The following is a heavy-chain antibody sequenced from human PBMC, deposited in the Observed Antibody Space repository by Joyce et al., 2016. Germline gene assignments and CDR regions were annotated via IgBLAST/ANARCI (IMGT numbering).Heavy chain of an antibody. Sequence: EVQLLESGGGLVQPGGSLRLSCAASGFTFSSYAMSWVRQTPEKWLEWVSAIGGGGGRTYHADSVKGRFTISRDDSKSTLFLQMSRLRAEDTAIYYCARVPGRYYYYYGVDVWGQGTTVTVSS. V-gene: IGHV3-23*01. CDR3: ARVPGRYYYYYGVDV. CDR2: IGGGGGRT. CDR1: GFTFSSYA. J-gene: IGHJ6*02.